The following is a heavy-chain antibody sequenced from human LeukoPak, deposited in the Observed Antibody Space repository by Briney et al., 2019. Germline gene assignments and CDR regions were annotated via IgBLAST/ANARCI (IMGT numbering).Heavy chain of an antibody. D-gene: IGHD5-12*01. CDR1: GFTFSSYE. Sequence: GGSLRLSCAASGFTFSSYEMNWVRQAPGKGLEWVSYISETDTIYYADSVKGRFTISRDNAKNSLYLHMNSLRAEDTAVYYCAREYTGSDYLDYWGQGTLVTVPS. CDR3: AREYTGSDYLDY. CDR2: ISETDTI. V-gene: IGHV3-48*03. J-gene: IGHJ4*02.